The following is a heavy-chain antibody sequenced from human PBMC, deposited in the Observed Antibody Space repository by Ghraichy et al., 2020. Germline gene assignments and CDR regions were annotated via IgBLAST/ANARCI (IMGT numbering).Heavy chain of an antibody. Sequence: GESLNISCAASGFTFSDYYMSWIRQAPGKGLEWVSYISSSGSTIYYADSVKGRFTISRDNAKNSLYLQMNSLRAEDTAVYYCARVHRLQLWSNYGMDVWGQGTTVTVSS. J-gene: IGHJ6*02. CDR1: GFTFSDYY. CDR2: ISSSGSTI. V-gene: IGHV3-11*01. D-gene: IGHD5-18*01. CDR3: ARVHRLQLWSNYGMDV.